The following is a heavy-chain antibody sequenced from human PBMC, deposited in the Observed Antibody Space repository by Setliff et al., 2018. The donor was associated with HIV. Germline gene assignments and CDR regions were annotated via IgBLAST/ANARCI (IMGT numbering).Heavy chain of an antibody. Sequence: GGSLRLSCAASGFSFSDYWMSWVRQTPGKGLEWVATIKPDGSERSYVDSVKGRSTISRDNAENSLYLQMNSLRVENTAVYYCARFGVAYGIDVWGQGTTVTVSS. J-gene: IGHJ6*02. D-gene: IGHD3-10*01. CDR2: IKPDGSER. CDR3: ARFGVAYGIDV. V-gene: IGHV3-7*01. CDR1: GFSFSDYW.